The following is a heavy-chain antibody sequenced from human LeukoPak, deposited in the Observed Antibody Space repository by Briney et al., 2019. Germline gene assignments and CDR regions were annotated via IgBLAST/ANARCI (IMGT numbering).Heavy chain of an antibody. V-gene: IGHV3-30*04. CDR3: ARDAPDYFDSTTSFDY. Sequence: PGGSLRLSCAASGFTFRAYAMHWVRQAPGQGLEWVGVISYDGSRTYTADSVKGRITIYRDNSEETVYLHMNILRPEDTAVYYCARDAPDYFDSTTSFDYWGQGTLLIVSS. CDR2: ISYDGSRT. D-gene: IGHD2/OR15-2a*01. J-gene: IGHJ4*02. CDR1: GFTFRAYA.